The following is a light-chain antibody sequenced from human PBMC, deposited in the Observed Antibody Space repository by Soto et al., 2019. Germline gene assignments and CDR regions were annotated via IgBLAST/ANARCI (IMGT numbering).Light chain of an antibody. V-gene: IGKV1-39*01. CDR1: QNIFSY. Sequence: DIQMTQAPSSLSASVGDRVTITCRASQNIFSYLSWYQHKPRKAPYLLIYAASSLQSGVPSRFSGSGSGTDFALTISSLQPEDFATFYCQQSYSVPHTFGQGTKV. CDR2: AAS. CDR3: QQSYSVPHT. J-gene: IGKJ2*01.